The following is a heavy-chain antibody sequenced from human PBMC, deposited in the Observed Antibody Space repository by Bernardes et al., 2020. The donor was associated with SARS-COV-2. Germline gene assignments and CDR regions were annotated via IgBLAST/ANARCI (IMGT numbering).Heavy chain of an antibody. CDR2: IVVGRGNT. CDR3: GSTVTTYYYYGMDV. J-gene: IGHJ6*02. D-gene: IGHD4-17*01. CDR1: GFTFTSSA. Sequence: SVKVSCKASGFTFTSSAVQWVRQARGQRLEWIGWIVVGRGNTNYAQKFQERVTITRDMSTSTAYMELSSLRSEDTAVYYCGSTVTTYYYYGMDVWGQGTTVTVSS. V-gene: IGHV1-58*01.